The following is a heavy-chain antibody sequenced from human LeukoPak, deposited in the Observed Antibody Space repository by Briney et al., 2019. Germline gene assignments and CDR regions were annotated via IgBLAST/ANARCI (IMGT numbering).Heavy chain of an antibody. CDR3: AELGITMIGGV. V-gene: IGHV3-48*03. J-gene: IGHJ6*04. Sequence: EGSLRLSCAASGFTFSSYEMNWVRQAPGKGLEWVSYISSSGSTIYYADSVKGRFTTSRDNAKNSLYLQMNSPRAEDTAVYYCAELGITMIGGVWGKGTTVTISS. CDR1: GFTFSSYE. D-gene: IGHD3-10*02. CDR2: ISSSGSTI.